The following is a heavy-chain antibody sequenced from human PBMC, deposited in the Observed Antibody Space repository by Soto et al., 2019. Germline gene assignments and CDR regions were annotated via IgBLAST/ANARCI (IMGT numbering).Heavy chain of an antibody. V-gene: IGHV1-46*01. CDR2: INPHGGST. CDR3: ARSSGGNFGIIIEGTNWFAT. Sequence: ASVKVSCKAPRDTFTSYYINWVRQAPGQGLEWMGVINPHGGSTAYAQKFKGRVTLTRDTSASTVYMEVSSLTSEDTAMYYCARSSGGNFGIIIEGTNWFATWGQGTLVTVSS. CDR1: RDTFTSYY. D-gene: IGHD1-26*01. J-gene: IGHJ5*02.